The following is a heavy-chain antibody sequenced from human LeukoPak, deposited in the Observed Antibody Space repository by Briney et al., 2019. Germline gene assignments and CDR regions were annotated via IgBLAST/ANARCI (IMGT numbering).Heavy chain of an antibody. Sequence: GGSLRLSCAASGFTFSSYSMNWVRQAPGKGLEWVSSISSSSSYIYYADSVKGRFTISRDNSKNTLYLQMNSLRAEDTAVYYCARDPVVVVAAPNWFDPWGQGTLVTVSS. CDR2: ISSSSSYI. V-gene: IGHV3-21*01. D-gene: IGHD2-15*01. CDR1: GFTFSSYS. J-gene: IGHJ5*02. CDR3: ARDPVVVVAAPNWFDP.